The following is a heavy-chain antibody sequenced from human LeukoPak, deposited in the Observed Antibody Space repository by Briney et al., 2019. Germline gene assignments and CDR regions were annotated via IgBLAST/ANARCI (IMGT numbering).Heavy chain of an antibody. CDR2: IYYSGST. D-gene: IGHD3-9*01. J-gene: IGHJ4*02. Sequence: PSETLSLTCTVSGGSISRYYWSWIRQPPGKGLEWIGYIYYSGSTNYNPSLKSRVTISVDTSKNQFSLKLSSVTAADTAVYYCARDSRLTGYLFDYWGQGTLVTVSS. CDR1: GGSISRYY. CDR3: ARDSRLTGYLFDY. V-gene: IGHV4-59*01.